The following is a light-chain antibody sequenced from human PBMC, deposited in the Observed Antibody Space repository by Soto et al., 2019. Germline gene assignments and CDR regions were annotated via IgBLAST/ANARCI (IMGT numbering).Light chain of an antibody. V-gene: IGKV3-15*01. CDR3: QQYNNAPTYT. CDR2: GAS. CDR1: QSISSS. J-gene: IGKJ2*01. Sequence: EIVTTQSPATLSVSPGERATLSCRASQSISSSLAWYQQKPGQAPRLLIYGASTRATGIPARFSGSGSGTEFTLTISSLQSEDFAVYYCQQYNNAPTYTFGQGTKLEIK.